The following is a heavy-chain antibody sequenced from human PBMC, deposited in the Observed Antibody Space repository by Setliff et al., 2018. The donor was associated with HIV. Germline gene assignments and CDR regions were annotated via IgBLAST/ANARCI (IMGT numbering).Heavy chain of an antibody. Sequence: ASVKVSCKASGYTFTGYYMHWVRQAPGQGLEWMGRINPNSGGTNYPQKFQGRVTMTRDTSISTVYVELSRLRSDDTAVYYCARGTRVGANDAFDIWGQGTMVTVSS. J-gene: IGHJ3*02. D-gene: IGHD1-26*01. CDR2: INPNSGGT. CDR3: ARGTRVGANDAFDI. CDR1: GYTFTGYY. V-gene: IGHV1-2*06.